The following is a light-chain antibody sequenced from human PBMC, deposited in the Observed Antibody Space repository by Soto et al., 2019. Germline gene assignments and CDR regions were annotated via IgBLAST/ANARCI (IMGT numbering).Light chain of an antibody. CDR3: QQRSNWPPIT. V-gene: IGKV3-11*01. CDR1: QSISSN. Sequence: EIVMTQSPATLSVSPGERATLSCWASQSISSNLAWYQQKAGRAPRLLIDGASSRATGIPARFSGSGSGTDFTLTISSLEPEDFAVYYCQQRSNWPPITFGQGTRLEIK. J-gene: IGKJ5*01. CDR2: GAS.